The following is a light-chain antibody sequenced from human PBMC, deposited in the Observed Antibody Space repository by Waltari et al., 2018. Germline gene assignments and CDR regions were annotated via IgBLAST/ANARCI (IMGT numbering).Light chain of an antibody. V-gene: IGKV3-15*01. CDR2: GAS. Sequence: ETVVTQSPATLSVSPGERATLSCRTSQSIGSKLAWYQQKPGQAPRLLIYGASIRATCIPARFSGSGSETEFTLTISSLQSEDFAVYYCQQYNNWPPGTFGQGTKVEI. CDR1: QSIGSK. J-gene: IGKJ1*01. CDR3: QQYNNWPPGT.